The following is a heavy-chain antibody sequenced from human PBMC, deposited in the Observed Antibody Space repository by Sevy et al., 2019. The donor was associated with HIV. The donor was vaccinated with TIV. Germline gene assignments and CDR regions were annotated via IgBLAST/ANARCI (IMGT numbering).Heavy chain of an antibody. CDR2: IYSAGTT. CDR1: GLTVGSLS. Sequence: GGSLRLSCVASGLTVGSLSINWVRQAPGKGLGWVSLIYSAGTTFYSDSVKGRFTISRDNSNNTLDLQMNSLRAEDTAIYYCARIKGASSSYAMDVWGQGTTVTVSS. J-gene: IGHJ6*02. D-gene: IGHD2-2*01. V-gene: IGHV3-53*01. CDR3: ARIKGASSSYAMDV.